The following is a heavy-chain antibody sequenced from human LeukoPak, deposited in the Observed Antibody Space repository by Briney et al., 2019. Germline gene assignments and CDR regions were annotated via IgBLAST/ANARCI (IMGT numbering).Heavy chain of an antibody. CDR3: ARQARDAFDI. V-gene: IGHV3-21*01. Sequence: PGGSLGLSCAASGFTFSSYSMNWVRQAPGKGREWVSSISSSSSYIYYADSVKDRFTISRDNAKNSLYLQMNSLRAEDTAVYYCARQARDAFDIWGQGTMVTVSS. CDR1: GFTFSSYS. J-gene: IGHJ3*02. CDR2: ISSSSSYI.